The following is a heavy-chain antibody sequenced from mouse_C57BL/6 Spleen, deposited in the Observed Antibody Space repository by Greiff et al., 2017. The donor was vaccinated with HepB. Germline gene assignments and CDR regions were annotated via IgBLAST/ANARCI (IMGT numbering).Heavy chain of an antibody. Sequence: DVKLVESGGDLVKPGGSLKLSCAASGFTFSSYGMSWVRQTPDKRLEWVATISSGGSYTYYPDSVKGRFTISRDNAKNTLYLQMSSLKSEDTAMYYCARQGLLFLDYWGQGTTLTVSS. V-gene: IGHV5-6*02. D-gene: IGHD2-12*01. CDR3: ARQGLLFLDY. CDR1: GFTFSSYG. CDR2: ISSGGSYT. J-gene: IGHJ2*01.